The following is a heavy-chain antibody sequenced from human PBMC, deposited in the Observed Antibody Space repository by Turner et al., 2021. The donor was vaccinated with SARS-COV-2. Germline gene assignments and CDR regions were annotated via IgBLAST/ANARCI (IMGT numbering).Heavy chain of an antibody. D-gene: IGHD5-18*01. CDR3: AREGGYSYGPYYYGMDV. CDR2: ISSSSSTI. J-gene: IGHJ6*02. Sequence: EVQLVESGGGLVQPGGSLRPPCAASGFTFSSYSMNWVRQAPGKGLEWVSYISSSSSTIYYADSVKGRFTISRDNAKNSLYLQMNSLRAEDTAVYYCAREGGYSYGPYYYGMDVWGQGTTVTVSS. V-gene: IGHV3-48*01. CDR1: GFTFSSYS.